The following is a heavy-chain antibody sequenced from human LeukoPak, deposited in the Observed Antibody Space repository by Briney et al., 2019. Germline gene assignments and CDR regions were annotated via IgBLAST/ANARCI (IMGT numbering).Heavy chain of an antibody. Sequence: SETLSLTCAVYGGSFSDYYWSWIRQPPGKGLEWIGEINHSGSTNYNPSLKSRVTISVDTSKNQFSLKLSSVTAADTAVYYCARVGGDTVMIRPTSFDYWGQGTLVTVSS. D-gene: IGHD5-18*01. CDR2: INHSGST. CDR3: ARVGGDTVMIRPTSFDY. CDR1: GGSFSDYY. V-gene: IGHV4-34*01. J-gene: IGHJ4*02.